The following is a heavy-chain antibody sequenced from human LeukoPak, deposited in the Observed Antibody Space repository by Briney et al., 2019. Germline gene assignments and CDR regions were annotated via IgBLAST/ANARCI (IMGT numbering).Heavy chain of an antibody. Sequence: PSETLSLTCAVYGGSFSGYYWSWIRQPPGKGLEWIGEINHSGSTNYNPSLKSRVTISVDTSKNQFSLKLSSVTAADTAVYYCVRGRYSSGWYTGVNYWGQGTLVTVSS. CDR3: VRGRYSSGWYTGVNY. V-gene: IGHV4-34*01. J-gene: IGHJ4*02. D-gene: IGHD6-19*01. CDR2: INHSGST. CDR1: GGSFSGYY.